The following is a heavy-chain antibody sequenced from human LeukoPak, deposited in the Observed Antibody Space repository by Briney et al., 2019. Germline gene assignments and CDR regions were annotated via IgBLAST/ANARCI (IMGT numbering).Heavy chain of an antibody. CDR3: ATYSSLNRREFQY. D-gene: IGHD3-22*01. CDR2: IKTDGSEK. J-gene: IGHJ1*01. Sequence: GGSLRLSCAASGFTFSSYWMSWVRQAPGKGLQWVANIKTDGSEKYYVDSVKGRFTISRDNAKNSLYLQMNSLRAEDTAVYYCATYSSLNRREFQYWGQGTLLTVSS. V-gene: IGHV3-7*01. CDR1: GFTFSSYW.